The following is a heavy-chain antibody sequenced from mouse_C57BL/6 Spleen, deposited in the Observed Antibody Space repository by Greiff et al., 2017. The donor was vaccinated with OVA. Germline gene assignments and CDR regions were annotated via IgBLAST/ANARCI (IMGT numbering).Heavy chain of an antibody. J-gene: IGHJ3*01. CDR1: GSSITSGYY. CDR3: ARDYLFAY. CDR2: ISYDGSN. V-gene: IGHV3-6*01. Sequence: EVKLMESGPGLVKPSQSLSLTCSVTGSSITSGYYWNWIRQFPGNKLEWMGYISYDGSNNYNPSLKNRISITRDTSKNQFFLKLNSVTTEDTATYYCARDYLFAYWGQGTLVTVSA.